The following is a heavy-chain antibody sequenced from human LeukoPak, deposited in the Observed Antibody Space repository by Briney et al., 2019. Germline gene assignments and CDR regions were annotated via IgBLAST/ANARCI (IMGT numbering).Heavy chain of an antibody. D-gene: IGHD1-14*01. CDR1: GFTFSNTW. Sequence: PGGSLRLSCLASGFTFSNTWMNWVRQAPGKGLEWVSAISGSGGSTYYADSVKGRFTISRDNSKITLYLQMNSLRAEDTAVYYCAKETRNRGVDPWGQGTLVTVSS. CDR3: AKETRNRGVDP. J-gene: IGHJ5*02. CDR2: ISGSGGST. V-gene: IGHV3-23*01.